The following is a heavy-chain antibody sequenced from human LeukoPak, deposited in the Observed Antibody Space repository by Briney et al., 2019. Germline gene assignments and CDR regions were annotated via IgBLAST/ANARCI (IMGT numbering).Heavy chain of an antibody. V-gene: IGHV1-2*02. CDR2: INPNSGGT. CDR3: ARVPAADPGYYGMDV. Sequence: GASVKVSCKASGYTFTGYYMRWVRQAPGQGLEWMGWINPNSGGTNYAQKFQGRVTMTRDTSISTAYMELSRLRSDDTAVYYCARVPAADPGYYGMDVWGQGTTVTVSS. J-gene: IGHJ6*02. CDR1: GYTFTGYY. D-gene: IGHD6-13*01.